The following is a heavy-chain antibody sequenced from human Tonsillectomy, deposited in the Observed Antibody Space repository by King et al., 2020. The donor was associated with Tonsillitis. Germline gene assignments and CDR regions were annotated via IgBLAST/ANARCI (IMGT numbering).Heavy chain of an antibody. CDR3: SRGDFWSAFKTREY. CDR2: RKQDGSEK. CDR1: GFTFSSYW. D-gene: IGHD3-3*01. Sequence: VQLVESGGGLVQPGGSLRLSCAASGFTFSSYWMSWVRQVPGKGLEWVANRKQDGSEKYYVDSVKGRFTISRDNAKNSLYLQVNSLRAEDTAVYYCSRGDFWSAFKTREYWGQGTLVTVAT. V-gene: IGHV3-7*03. J-gene: IGHJ4*02.